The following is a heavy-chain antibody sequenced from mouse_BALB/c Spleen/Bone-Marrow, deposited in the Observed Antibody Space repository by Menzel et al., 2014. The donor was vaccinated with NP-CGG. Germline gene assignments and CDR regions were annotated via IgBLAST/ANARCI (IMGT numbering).Heavy chain of an antibody. CDR1: GFTFSSFG. CDR2: ISSGSSPI. V-gene: IGHV5-17*02. CDR3: TRGGNGEDFDY. J-gene: IGHJ2*01. Sequence: EVQLQESGGGLVQPGGSRKLSCAASGFTFSSFGMHWVRQAPEKGLEWVAYISSGSSPIFYADTVKGRFTISRDNPKNTLFLQMTSLRSEDTAMYYCTRGGNGEDFDYWGQGTTLTVSS.